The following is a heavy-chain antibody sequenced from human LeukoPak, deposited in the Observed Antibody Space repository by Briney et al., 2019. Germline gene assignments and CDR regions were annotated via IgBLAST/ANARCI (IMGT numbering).Heavy chain of an antibody. Sequence: GGSLRLSCAASGFTFSSYSMNWVRQAPGKGLEWVSSISSISSYIYYADSVKGRFTISRDNAKNSLYLQMNSLRAEDTAVYYCARGYSSSWYYFDYWGQGTLVTVSS. V-gene: IGHV3-21*01. CDR1: GFTFSSYS. D-gene: IGHD6-13*01. J-gene: IGHJ4*02. CDR2: ISSISSYI. CDR3: ARGYSSSWYYFDY.